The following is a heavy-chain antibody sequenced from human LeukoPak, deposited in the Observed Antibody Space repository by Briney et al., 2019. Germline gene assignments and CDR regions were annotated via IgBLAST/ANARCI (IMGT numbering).Heavy chain of an antibody. Sequence: GGSLRLSCAASGFTFSSYSMNWVRQAPGKGLEWVSSISSSSSYIFYADSVKGRFTISRDNAKNSLYLQMNSLRAEDTAVYYCARDLQAARDYWGQGTLVTVSS. J-gene: IGHJ4*02. CDR1: GFTFSSYS. CDR2: ISSSSSYI. V-gene: IGHV3-21*01. D-gene: IGHD4-11*01. CDR3: ARDLQAARDY.